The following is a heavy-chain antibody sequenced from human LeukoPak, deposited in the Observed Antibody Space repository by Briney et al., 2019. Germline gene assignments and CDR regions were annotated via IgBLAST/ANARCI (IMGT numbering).Heavy chain of an antibody. CDR3: ARDKGSNYDYYYYYMDV. CDR1: GGSISSYY. D-gene: IGHD4-11*01. CDR2: IYYSGST. V-gene: IGHV4-59*01. J-gene: IGHJ6*03. Sequence: PSETLSLTCTVSGGSISSYYWSWIRQPPGKGLEWIGYIYYSGSTNYNPSLKSRVTMSVDTSKNQFSLKLSSVTAADTAVYYCARDKGSNYDYYYYYMDVWGKGTTVTVSS.